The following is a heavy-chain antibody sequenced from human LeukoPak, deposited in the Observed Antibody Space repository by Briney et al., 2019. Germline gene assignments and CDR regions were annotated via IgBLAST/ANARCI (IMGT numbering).Heavy chain of an antibody. CDR3: ARDKGLRYGSGSYLPDY. V-gene: IGHV3-33*01. CDR1: GFTFSSYG. D-gene: IGHD3-10*01. CDR2: IWYDGSNK. Sequence: GGSLRLSCAASGFTFSSYGMHWVRQAPGKGLEWVALIWYDGSNKYYADSVKGRFTISRDNSKNTLYLQMNSLRAEDTAVYYCARDKGLRYGSGSYLPDYWGQGTLVTVSS. J-gene: IGHJ4*02.